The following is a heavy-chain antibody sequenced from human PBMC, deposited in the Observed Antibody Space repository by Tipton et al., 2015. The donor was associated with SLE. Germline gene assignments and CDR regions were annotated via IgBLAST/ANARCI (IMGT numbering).Heavy chain of an antibody. Sequence: TLSLTCEVSGYSITSDYYWGWIRRPPGEGLEWIGSIFHSGTTYHNPSLKSRVTISVDKSNNQFSLRVNSVTAADTAVYYCARGFYAADFWSGYFVNWFDPWGPGTLVTVSS. CDR2: IFHSGTT. CDR3: ARGFYAADFWSGYFVNWFDP. V-gene: IGHV4-38-2*01. J-gene: IGHJ5*02. D-gene: IGHD3-3*01. CDR1: GYSITSDYY.